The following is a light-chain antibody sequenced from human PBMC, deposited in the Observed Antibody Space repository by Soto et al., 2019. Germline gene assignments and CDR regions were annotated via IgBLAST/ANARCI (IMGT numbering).Light chain of an antibody. CDR3: SSYVVTSAHVI. J-gene: IGLJ2*01. CDR1: NSDIGGYDY. Sequence: QSALTQPASVSGSPGQSISISCTGTNSDIGGYDYVSWYQQHPGKAPKLMISGVSNRPSGVSSRFSGSKSGNTASLTISGLQPEDEAYYYCSSYVVTSAHVIFGGGTKLTVL. CDR2: GVS. V-gene: IGLV2-14*03.